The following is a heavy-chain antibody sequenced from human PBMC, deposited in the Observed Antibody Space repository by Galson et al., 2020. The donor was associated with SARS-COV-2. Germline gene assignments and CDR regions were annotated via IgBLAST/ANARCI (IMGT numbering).Heavy chain of an antibody. Sequence: GESLKISCAASGFTFSSYGMHWVRQAPGKGLEWVVVISYDGSNKYYADSVKGRFTISRDNSKNTLYLQMNSLRAEDTAVYYCARDQRNYDILTGYFSQAYYYYYYGMDVWGQGTTVTVSS. CDR2: ISYDGSNK. J-gene: IGHJ6*02. V-gene: IGHV3-30*03. CDR3: ARDQRNYDILTGYFSQAYYYYYYGMDV. D-gene: IGHD3-9*01. CDR1: GFTFSSYG.